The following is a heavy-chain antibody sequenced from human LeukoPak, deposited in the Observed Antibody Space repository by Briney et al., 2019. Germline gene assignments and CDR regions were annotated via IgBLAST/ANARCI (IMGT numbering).Heavy chain of an antibody. Sequence: GGSLRLSCAASGFTFSSYGMHWVRQAPGKGLEWVAVTWYDGSNRYYADSVKGRFTISRDNPKNTLYLQMNSLRVEDTAVYYCARVHWGNYYLNAFDIWGQGTMVTVSS. J-gene: IGHJ3*02. V-gene: IGHV3-33*01. D-gene: IGHD3-10*01. CDR1: GFTFSSYG. CDR3: ARVHWGNYYLNAFDI. CDR2: TWYDGSNR.